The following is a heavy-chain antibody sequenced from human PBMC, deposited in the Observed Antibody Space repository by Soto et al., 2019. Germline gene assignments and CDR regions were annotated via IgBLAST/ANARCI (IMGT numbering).Heavy chain of an antibody. J-gene: IGHJ6*02. Sequence: SVKVSCKASGGTFSSYAISWVRQAPGQGLEWMGGIIPIFGTANYAQKFQGRVTITADESTSTAYMELSSLRSEDPAVYNCAKVRGIAPAASAYYSGMNVGGQGTTFTFSS. D-gene: IGHD6-13*01. V-gene: IGHV1-69*13. CDR2: IIPIFGTA. CDR1: GGTFSSYA. CDR3: AKVRGIAPAASAYYSGMNV.